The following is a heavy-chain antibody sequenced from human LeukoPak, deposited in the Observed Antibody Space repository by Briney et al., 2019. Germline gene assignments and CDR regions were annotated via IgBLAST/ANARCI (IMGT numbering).Heavy chain of an antibody. D-gene: IGHD6-13*01. CDR2: INPSGGST. Sequence: GASVKVSCKASGYTFTSYYMHWVRQAPGQGLEWMGIINPSGGSTSYAQKFQGRVTMTRDTSTSTVYMELSSLRSEDTAVYFCAREIVAAGVFDYWGQGTLVTVSS. CDR1: GYTFTSYY. V-gene: IGHV1-46*01. CDR3: AREIVAAGVFDY. J-gene: IGHJ4*02.